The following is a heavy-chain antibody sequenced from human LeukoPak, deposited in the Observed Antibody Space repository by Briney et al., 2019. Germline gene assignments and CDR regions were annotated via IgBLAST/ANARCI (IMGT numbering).Heavy chain of an antibody. Sequence: SGGSLRLSCAVSGFSLSIYSMNWVRQAPGKGLEWVSTITGSGGYIYYEDSVEGRLTISRANAKNSLYLQMNSLGVEDTAVYYCARGLAGGDYWGQGTRVTVSS. CDR2: ITGSGGYI. CDR3: ARGLAGGDY. V-gene: IGHV3-21*01. D-gene: IGHD6-19*01. CDR1: GFSLSIYS. J-gene: IGHJ4*02.